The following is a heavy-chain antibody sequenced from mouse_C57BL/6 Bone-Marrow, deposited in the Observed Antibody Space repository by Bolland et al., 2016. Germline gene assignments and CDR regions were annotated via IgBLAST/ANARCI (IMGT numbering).Heavy chain of an antibody. CDR3: ARYYYGSSWDY. J-gene: IGHJ4*01. CDR2: GST. V-gene: IGHV1-78*01. D-gene: IGHD1-1*01. Sequence: GSTKYNEKFKGKATLTADKSSSTAYMQLNSLTSEDSAVYFCARYYYGSSWDYWGQGTS.